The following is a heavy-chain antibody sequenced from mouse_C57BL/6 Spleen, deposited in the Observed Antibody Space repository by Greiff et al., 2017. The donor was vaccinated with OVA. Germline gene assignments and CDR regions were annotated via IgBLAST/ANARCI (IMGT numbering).Heavy chain of an antibody. J-gene: IGHJ2*01. D-gene: IGHD1-3*01. Sequence: QVQLQQPGAELVKPGASVKLSCKASGYTFTSYWMHWVKQRPGQGLEWIGMIHPTSGSTNYNEKFKSKATLTVDKSSSTAYMQLSSLTSEDSAVYYCAREGAHNGEVYYWGQGTTLTVSS. V-gene: IGHV1-64*01. CDR1: GYTFTSYW. CDR3: AREGAHNGEVYY. CDR2: IHPTSGST.